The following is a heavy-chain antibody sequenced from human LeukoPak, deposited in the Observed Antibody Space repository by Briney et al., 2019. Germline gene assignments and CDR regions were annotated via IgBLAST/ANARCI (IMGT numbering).Heavy chain of an antibody. V-gene: IGHV6-1*01. CDR3: TKGSFQGGFDY. J-gene: IGHJ4*02. Sequence: SQTLSLTCAISGDXVSIDRAAWHWIRQSPSRGLEGLGTTYYRSKWYIDYAVSVKSRMTINPDTSKNQFSLQLNSMTPEDTAVYYCTKGSFQGGFDYWGQGTLVTVSS. D-gene: IGHD3-16*01. CDR1: GDXVSIDRAA. CDR2: TYYRSKWYI.